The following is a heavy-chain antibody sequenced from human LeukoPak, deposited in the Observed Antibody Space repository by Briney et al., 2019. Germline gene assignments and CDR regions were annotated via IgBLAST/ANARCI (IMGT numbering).Heavy chain of an antibody. J-gene: IGHJ4*02. Sequence: SETLSLTCAVSGGSLSSGSYYWGWIRRPAGEGLEWVGRIYTSGSTTYNPSLKSRVTISVATSKNQFSLKLSSVTAADTAVYYCARDQGSSSWHTFDYWGQGTLVTVSS. CDR2: IYTSGST. D-gene: IGHD6-13*01. CDR1: GGSLSSGSYY. CDR3: ARDQGSSSWHTFDY. V-gene: IGHV4-61*02.